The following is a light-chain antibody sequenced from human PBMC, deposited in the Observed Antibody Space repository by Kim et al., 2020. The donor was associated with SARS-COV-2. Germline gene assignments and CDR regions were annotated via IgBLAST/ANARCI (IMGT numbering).Light chain of an antibody. CDR3: NSYTSSNTVV. V-gene: IGLV2-14*03. CDR1: SSDVSGYIF. J-gene: IGLJ2*01. CDR2: DVT. Sequence: GQSFTISGTAPSSDVSGYIFVSWYQQHPGKAPKLMIYDVTTRPSGVSYRFSGSKSGNTAYLTISGLQAEDEADYHCNSYTSSNTVVFGGGTQLTVL.